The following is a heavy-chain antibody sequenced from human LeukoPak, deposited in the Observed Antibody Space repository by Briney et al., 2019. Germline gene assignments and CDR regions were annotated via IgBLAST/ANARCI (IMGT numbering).Heavy chain of an antibody. CDR1: GDSVSSDSAA. V-gene: IGHV6-1*01. CDR2: TYYRSRWSN. Sequence: SQTLSLTCAISGDSVSSDSAAWNWIRQSPSRGLEWLGRTYYRSRWSNDYAGSVNSRIIINPDTSKNQFSLQLNSVTPEDTAVYYSARAPEGGWYFDLWGRGTLVTVSS. D-gene: IGHD1-14*01. J-gene: IGHJ2*01. CDR3: ARAPEGGWYFDL.